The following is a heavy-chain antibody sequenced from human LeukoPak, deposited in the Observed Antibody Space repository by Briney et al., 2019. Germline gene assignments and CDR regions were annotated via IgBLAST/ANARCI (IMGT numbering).Heavy chain of an antibody. CDR1: GDSVTNDFF. J-gene: IGHJ4*02. D-gene: IGHD1-14*01. CDR2: FCLGRDT. CDR3: ARWASISREPGGFFDH. V-gene: IGHV4-38-2*02. Sequence: SETLSLTCTVSGDSVTNDFFWGWVRQPPGKEQEWSGGFCLGRDTYYRPSLKSRVSISVDTSKNQFSLNLNSVTAADTAVYYCARWASISREPGGFFDHWGQGTLVTVSS.